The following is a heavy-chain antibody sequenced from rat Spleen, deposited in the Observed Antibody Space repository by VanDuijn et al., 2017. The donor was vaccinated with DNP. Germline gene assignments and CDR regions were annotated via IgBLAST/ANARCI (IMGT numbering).Heavy chain of an antibody. V-gene: IGHV5-7*01. D-gene: IGHD1-4*01. CDR3: ASRPPPTRSPFDY. CDR2: INYDGSNT. CDR1: GFTFSDHN. Sequence: EVQLVESGGGLVQPGRSLKLSCAASGFTFSDHNMAWVRQAPKKGLEWVATINYDGSNTYYRDSVKGRFTISRDNAKSTLYLQMDSLRSEDTATYYCASRPPPTRSPFDYWGQGVLVTVSS. J-gene: IGHJ2*01.